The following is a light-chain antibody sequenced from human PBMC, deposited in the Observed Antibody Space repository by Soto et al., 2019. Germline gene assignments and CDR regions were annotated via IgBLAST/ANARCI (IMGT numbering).Light chain of an antibody. V-gene: IGLV4-69*01. J-gene: IGLJ2*01. CDR2: LDSDGSH. CDR3: QTCGTGIHVV. Sequence: QAVVTQSPSASASLGASVKLTCTLSSGHSSYAIAWHQQQPEKGPRYLMKLDSDGSHTKGDAIPDRFSGSSSGAERYLTISNLQSKDEADYYCQTCGTGIHVVFGGGTQLTVL. CDR1: SGHSSYA.